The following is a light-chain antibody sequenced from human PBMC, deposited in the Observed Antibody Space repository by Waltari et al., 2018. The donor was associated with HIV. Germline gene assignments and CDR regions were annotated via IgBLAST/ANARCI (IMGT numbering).Light chain of an antibody. CDR1: SSAAGLYSF. CDR2: DGS. CDR3: SSYTRSNIRV. Sequence: QSALTQPASVSGSPGQSITISCTGTSSAAGLYSFVSSSYQHTGKAPRLMIYDGSNRPSGVSNRFSGSKSGDAASLTISGLQAEDEADYYCSSYTRSNIRVFVTGTKVTVL. V-gene: IGLV2-14*03. J-gene: IGLJ1*01.